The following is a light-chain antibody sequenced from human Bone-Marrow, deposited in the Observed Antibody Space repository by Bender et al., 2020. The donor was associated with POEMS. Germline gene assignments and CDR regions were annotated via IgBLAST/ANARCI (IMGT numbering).Light chain of an antibody. CDR2: EDS. J-gene: IGLJ3*02. CDR3: YSTDSNGRNEV. Sequence: SYELTQPPSVSVSPGQTARITCFGDALPKKYAYWYQQMSGQAPVMVIYEDSKRPSGIPERFSGSSSGTMATLTISGAQVEDEADYYCYSTDSNGRNEVFGGGTKLTVL. CDR1: ALPKKY. V-gene: IGLV3-10*01.